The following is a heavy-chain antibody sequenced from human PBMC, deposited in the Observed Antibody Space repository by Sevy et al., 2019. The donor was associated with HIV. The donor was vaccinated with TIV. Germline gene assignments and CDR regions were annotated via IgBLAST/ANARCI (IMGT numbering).Heavy chain of an antibody. D-gene: IGHD3-3*01. Sequence: ASVKVSCKASGYTFSNNAIHWVRQTPGQRLEWMGWVHAGNGHTKFSEKFQDRVTISRDTSATTVYMDLTSLTSEDTAIYYCARGKGGIFGVVTGQFDYWGQGTLVTVSS. CDR3: ARGKGGIFGVVTGQFDY. V-gene: IGHV1-3*01. CDR1: GYTFSNNA. J-gene: IGHJ4*02. CDR2: VHAGNGHT.